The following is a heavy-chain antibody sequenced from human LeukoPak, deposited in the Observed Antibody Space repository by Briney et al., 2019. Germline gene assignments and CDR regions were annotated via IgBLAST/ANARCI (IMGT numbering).Heavy chain of an antibody. CDR3: ASEDTAMAKLGDY. D-gene: IGHD5-18*01. J-gene: IGHJ4*02. CDR1: GYTFTGYY. Sequence: ASVKVSCKASGYTFTGYYMHWVRPAPGQGLEWMGWINPNSGGTNYAQKFRGRVTMTRDTSINTAYMELSRLRSDDTAVYYCASEDTAMAKLGDYWGQGTLVTVSS. V-gene: IGHV1-2*02. CDR2: INPNSGGT.